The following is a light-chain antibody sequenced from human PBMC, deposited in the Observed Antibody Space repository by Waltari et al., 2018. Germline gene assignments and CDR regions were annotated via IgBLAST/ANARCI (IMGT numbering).Light chain of an antibody. J-gene: IGLJ3*02. V-gene: IGLV8-61*01. CDR2: KGS. Sequence: QTVVTQEASLSVSPGGTVTLTCALTSGSVSTTSYATWYQQTPGQPPRTLVYKGSSRSSGVPYRFSVSVLGNTAALTITGAQADDEANYYCSLYMGSGIWVFGGGTKLTVL. CDR3: SLYMGSGIWV. CDR1: SGSVSTTSY.